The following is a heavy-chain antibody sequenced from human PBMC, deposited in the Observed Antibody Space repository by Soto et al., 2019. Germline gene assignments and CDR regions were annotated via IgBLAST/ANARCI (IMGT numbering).Heavy chain of an antibody. Sequence: QVQLVQSGAEVKKPGASVKVSCKASGYTFTSYGISWVRQAPGQGLEWMGWISAYNGNTNYAQKLQGRVTMTTDTSKSTSYMELRSRRSDDTAVYYCARVDGSGSYYKALFDPWGQGTLVTVSS. J-gene: IGHJ5*02. CDR2: ISAYNGNT. CDR1: GYTFTSYG. V-gene: IGHV1-18*04. D-gene: IGHD3-10*01. CDR3: ARVDGSGSYYKALFDP.